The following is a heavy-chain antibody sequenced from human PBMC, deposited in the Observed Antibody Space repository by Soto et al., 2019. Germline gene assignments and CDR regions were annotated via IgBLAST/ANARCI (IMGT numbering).Heavy chain of an antibody. CDR2: IIPIFGTA. D-gene: IGHD3-9*01. CDR1: GGTFSSYA. CDR3: XXXXXXXXXTGYHDAFXI. V-gene: IGHV1-69*01. Sequence: QVQLVQSGAEVKKPGSSVKVSCKASGGTFSSYAISWVRQAPGQGLEWMGGIIPIFGTANYAQKFQGRVTITADESTSTAYMELSSLRSEDTAVYXXXXXXXXXXXTGYHDAFXIWGQGTMVX. J-gene: IGHJ3*02.